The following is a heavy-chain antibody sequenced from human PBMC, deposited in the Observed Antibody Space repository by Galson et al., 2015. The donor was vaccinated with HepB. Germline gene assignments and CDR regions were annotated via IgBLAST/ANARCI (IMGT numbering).Heavy chain of an antibody. CDR3: AKLSPYYYGSGFYYAMDV. CDR2: ISDSGVTT. Sequence: SLRLSCAASRFTFSSYAMNWVRQAPGKGLEWVSGISDSGVTTNYADSVKGRFTISRDNSKNTLRLQMSSLRAEDTAIYYCAKLSPYYYGSGFYYAMDVWGQGTTVTVSS. J-gene: IGHJ6*02. V-gene: IGHV3-23*01. CDR1: RFTFSSYA. D-gene: IGHD3-10*01.